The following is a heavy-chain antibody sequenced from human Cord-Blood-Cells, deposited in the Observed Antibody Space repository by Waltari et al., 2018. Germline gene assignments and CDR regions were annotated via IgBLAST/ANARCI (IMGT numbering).Heavy chain of an antibody. Sequence: QVQLVQSGAEVKKPGASVKVSCKASGYTFTSYDINWVRQANGPGLEWMGWMNPNSGNTGYAQKCQGIVTMTRNTSISTAYRELSSLRSEDTAVYYCARAPYCSSTSCYGDWFDPWGQGTLVTVSS. D-gene: IGHD2-2*01. V-gene: IGHV1-8*01. CDR3: ARAPYCSSTSCYGDWFDP. J-gene: IGHJ5*02. CDR1: GYTFTSYD. CDR2: MNPNSGNT.